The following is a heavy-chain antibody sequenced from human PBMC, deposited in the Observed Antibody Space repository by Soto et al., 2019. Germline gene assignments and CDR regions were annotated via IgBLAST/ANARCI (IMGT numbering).Heavy chain of an antibody. D-gene: IGHD2-2*01. J-gene: IGHJ6*02. CDR1: GGSISSYY. CDR2: IYTSGST. V-gene: IGHV4-4*07. Sequence: QVQLQESGPGLVKPSETLSLTCTVSGGSISSYYWSWIRQPAGKGLEWIGRIYTSGSTNYNPSLNSRVTMSVDTSKNQFSLKLSSVTAADTAVYYCARGGVWVVPGGMDVWGQGTTVTVSS. CDR3: ARGGVWVVPGGMDV.